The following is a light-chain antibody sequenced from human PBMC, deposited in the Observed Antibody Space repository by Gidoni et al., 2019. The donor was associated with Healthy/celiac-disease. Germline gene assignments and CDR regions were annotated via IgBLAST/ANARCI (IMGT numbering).Light chain of an antibody. Sequence: EIVMTQSPATLSVSPGERATLSCRASQSVSSNLAWYQQKPGKAPRLLIYGASTRATGIPARFSGSGSGTEFTLTISSLQSEDFAVYDCQQYNNWPLTFGGGTKVEIK. CDR1: QSVSSN. CDR2: GAS. V-gene: IGKV3-15*01. J-gene: IGKJ4*01. CDR3: QQYNNWPLT.